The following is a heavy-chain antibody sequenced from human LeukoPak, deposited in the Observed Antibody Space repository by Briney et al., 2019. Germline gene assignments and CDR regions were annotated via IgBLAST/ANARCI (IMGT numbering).Heavy chain of an antibody. CDR2: INHSGST. D-gene: IGHD6-13*01. V-gene: IGHV4-34*01. CDR1: GGSFSGYY. J-gene: IGHJ6*02. CDR3: ARGLLVLYYYYGMDV. Sequence: SETLSLTCAVYGGSFSGYYWSWIRQPPGKGLEWIGEINHSGSTNYNPSLKSRVTVSVDTSKNQFSLKLSSVTAADTAVYYCARGLLVLYYYYGMDVWGQGTTVTVSS.